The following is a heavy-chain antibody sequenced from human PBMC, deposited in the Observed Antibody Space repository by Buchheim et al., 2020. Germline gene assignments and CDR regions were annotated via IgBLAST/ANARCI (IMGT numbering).Heavy chain of an antibody. Sequence: EVQLVESGGTLVQPGGSLRLSCVGSGFSFSSYSMSWVRQAPGKGLEWVSYISSSDSPMYNGDSVEGRFTISRDDAKNSVYLQMNSLTHEDTAVYYCARDQVRYNSGWYTIDYWGQGTL. D-gene: IGHD6-19*01. V-gene: IGHV3-48*02. J-gene: IGHJ4*02. CDR2: ISSSDSPM. CDR1: GFSFSSYS. CDR3: ARDQVRYNSGWYTIDY.